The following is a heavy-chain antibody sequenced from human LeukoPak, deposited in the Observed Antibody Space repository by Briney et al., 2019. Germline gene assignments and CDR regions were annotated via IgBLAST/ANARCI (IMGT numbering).Heavy chain of an antibody. J-gene: IGHJ4*02. V-gene: IGHV1-2*02. CDR3: ARAAAGDY. Sequence: GASVKVSCKASGCSFTVYYMHWVRQAPGQGLEWMGWINPNSGGTNYAQDFQGRVTMTRDTSISTAYMELSRLRSDDTAVYYCARAAAGDYWGQGTLVTVSS. CDR1: GCSFTVYY. CDR2: INPNSGGT. D-gene: IGHD6-13*01.